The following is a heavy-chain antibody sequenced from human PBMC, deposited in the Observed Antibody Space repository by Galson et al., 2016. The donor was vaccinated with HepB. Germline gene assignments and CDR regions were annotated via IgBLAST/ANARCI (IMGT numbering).Heavy chain of an antibody. CDR2: IWYDGSNK. CDR3: ARDPRGGATSHYYYMDV. CDR1: GFTFSSYG. D-gene: IGHD1-26*01. J-gene: IGHJ6*03. Sequence: SLRLSCAASGFTFSSYGMHWVRQAPGKGLEWVAVIWYDGSNKYYADSVKGRFTISRDNSKNTMYLQMNSLRAEDTAVYYCARDPRGGATSHYYYMDVRGKGTTVTVSS. V-gene: IGHV3-33*01.